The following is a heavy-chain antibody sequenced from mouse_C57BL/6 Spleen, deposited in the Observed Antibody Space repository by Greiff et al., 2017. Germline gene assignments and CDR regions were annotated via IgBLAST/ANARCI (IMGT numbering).Heavy chain of an antibody. D-gene: IGHD2-5*01. CDR3: ASSPYSNYGAWFAY. J-gene: IGHJ3*01. V-gene: IGHV1-64*01. CDR2: IHPNSGST. Sequence: QVQLQQPGAELVKPGASVKLSCKASGYTFTSYWMHWVKQRPGQGLEWIGMIHPNSGSTNYNEKFKSKATLTVDKSSSTAYMQLSSLTSEDSAVYDCASSPYSNYGAWFAYWGQGTLVTVSA. CDR1: GYTFTSYW.